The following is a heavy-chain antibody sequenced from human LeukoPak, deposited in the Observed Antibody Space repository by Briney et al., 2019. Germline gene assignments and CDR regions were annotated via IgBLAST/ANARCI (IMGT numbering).Heavy chain of an antibody. CDR1: GNSFSKYW. V-gene: IGHV5-51*01. CDR3: ARFYGSGSYYNLYYFDY. J-gene: IGHJ4*02. D-gene: IGHD3-10*01. CDR2: IYPGDSDT. Sequence: GESLKISCKGSGNSFSKYWIGWVRQMPGKGLEWMGIIYPGDSDTRYSPSFQGRVTISADKSISTAYLQWSSLQASDTAMYYCARFYGSGSYYNLYYFDYWGPGTPVTVSS.